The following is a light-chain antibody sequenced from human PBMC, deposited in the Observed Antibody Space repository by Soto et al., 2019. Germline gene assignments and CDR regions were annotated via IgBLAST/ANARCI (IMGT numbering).Light chain of an antibody. V-gene: IGKV1-5*03. CDR1: RGINNW. CDR3: QQYDTYWT. Sequence: DMQMTQSPSTLSVSVLDIVTITVLASRGINNWLASYQQKPGKAPKLLIYGASNLQSGVPSRFSGSGSGTEFTLTISSLQTGDFATYYCQQYDTYWTFGQGTKVDI. CDR2: GAS. J-gene: IGKJ1*01.